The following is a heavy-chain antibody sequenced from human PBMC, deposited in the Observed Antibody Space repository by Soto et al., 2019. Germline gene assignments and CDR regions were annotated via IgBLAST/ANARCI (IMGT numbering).Heavy chain of an antibody. J-gene: IGHJ4*02. CDR1: GYTFTSYG. CDR3: ARVWGDKPNDYIDY. CDR2: ISAYNGNT. V-gene: IGHV1-18*01. Sequence: ASVKVSCKASGYTFTSYGISWVRQAPGQGLEWMGWISAYNGNTNYAQKLQGRVTMTTDTSTSTAYMELRSLRSDDTAVYYCARVWGDKPNDYIDYWGQGTLVTVSS. D-gene: IGHD3-16*01.